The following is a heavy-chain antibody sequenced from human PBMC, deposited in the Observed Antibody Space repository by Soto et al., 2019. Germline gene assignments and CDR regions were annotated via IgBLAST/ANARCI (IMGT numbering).Heavy chain of an antibody. CDR2: GHWNDDK. V-gene: IGHV2-5*01. CDR1: GFSLSTTGEG. D-gene: IGHD3-3*02. Sequence: QITLKEAGPTLVKPTQTLTLTCTFSGFSLSTTGEGVFWIRQPPGKAPEWVALGHWNDDKRYSPSLRLRLTNRKETSRNQVVSSLTNLDPVDTGTYYWPHRRIRDTTPDYNGLDVWGQGTTVIVSS. CDR3: PHRRIRDTTPDYNGLDV. J-gene: IGHJ6*02.